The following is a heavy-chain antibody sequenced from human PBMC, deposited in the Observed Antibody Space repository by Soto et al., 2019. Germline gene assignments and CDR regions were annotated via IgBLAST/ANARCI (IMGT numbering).Heavy chain of an antibody. CDR3: ARELGATTSYYYYYYMAV. J-gene: IGHJ6*03. CDR1: GGTFSSYT. D-gene: IGHD5-12*01. V-gene: IGHV1-69*04. CDR2: IIPILGIA. Sequence: GASVKVSFKASGGTFSSYTISWVRQAPGQGLEWMGRIIPILGIANYAQKFQGRVTITADKSTSTAYMELSSLRSEDTAVYYCARELGATTSYYYYYYMAVWGKGSSVTVSS.